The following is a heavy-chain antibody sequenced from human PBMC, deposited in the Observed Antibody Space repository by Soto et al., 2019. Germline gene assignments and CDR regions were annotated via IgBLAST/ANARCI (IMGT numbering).Heavy chain of an antibody. J-gene: IGHJ4*02. D-gene: IGHD3-10*01. V-gene: IGHV1-69*08. Sequence: QVQLVQSGAEVKKPGSSVKVSCKASGGTFSTYTINWVRQAPGQGLEWMGRIIPLLDVTNNAQRFQGRVTITADKSTSTVYMELTSLTSQDTAVNYCARDSGTVGYDDSWGQGTLVTVSS. CDR2: IIPLLDVT. CDR1: GGTFSTYT. CDR3: ARDSGTVGYDDS.